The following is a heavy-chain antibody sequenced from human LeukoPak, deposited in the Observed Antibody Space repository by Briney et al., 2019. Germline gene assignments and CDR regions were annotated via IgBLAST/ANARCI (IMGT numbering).Heavy chain of an antibody. CDR3: ASSRSPNYYGSGSYYY. CDR1: GYTFTSYG. D-gene: IGHD3-10*01. CDR2: ISAYNGNT. J-gene: IGHJ4*02. Sequence: VASVKVSCKASGYTFTSYGISWVRQAPGQGLEWMGWISAYNGNTNYAQKLQGRVTMTTDTSTSTAYMELRSLRSDDTAVYYCASSRSPNYYGSGSYYYWGQGTLVTVSS. V-gene: IGHV1-18*01.